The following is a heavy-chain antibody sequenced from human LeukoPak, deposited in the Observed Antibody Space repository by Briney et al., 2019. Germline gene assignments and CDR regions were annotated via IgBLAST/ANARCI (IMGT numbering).Heavy chain of an antibody. CDR3: AKAPVTSCRGAYCYPFDS. CDR2: ISPSGTTI. D-gene: IGHD2-21*01. CDR1: GFTFSDYY. Sequence: GGSLRLSCAASGFTFSDYYMNWIRQAPGKGLEWVSYISPSGTTIYHADSVRGRFTISRDNSKNTLYLHMKSLRAEDAAVYYCAKAPVTSCRGAYCYPFDSWGQGTVVTVSS. V-gene: IGHV3-11*01. J-gene: IGHJ4*02.